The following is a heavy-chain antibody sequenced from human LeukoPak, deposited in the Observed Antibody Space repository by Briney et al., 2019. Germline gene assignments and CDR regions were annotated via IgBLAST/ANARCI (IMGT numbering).Heavy chain of an antibody. CDR3: ARDLRDRSGRNYFDY. V-gene: IGHV3-33*01. CDR1: EFTFGTYG. D-gene: IGHD3-22*01. J-gene: IGHJ4*02. Sequence: GGSLRLSCAASEFTFGTYGMRWVRQAPGKGLEWVAAIRNDGSDENYADSVKGRFTISRDNSKNTLYLQMNSLRAEDTAVYYCARDLRDRSGRNYFDYWGQGTLVTVSS. CDR2: IRNDGSDE.